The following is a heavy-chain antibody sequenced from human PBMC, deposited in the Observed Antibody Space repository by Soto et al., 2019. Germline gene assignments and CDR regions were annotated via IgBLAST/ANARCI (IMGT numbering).Heavy chain of an antibody. CDR1: GGSISSYY. V-gene: IGHV4-59*01. CDR3: ARGLGYKQSVAGS. D-gene: IGHD6-19*01. CDR2: IYYSGST. J-gene: IGHJ4*02. Sequence: SETLSLTCTVSGGSISSYYWSWIRQPPGKGLEWIGYIYYSGSTNYNPSLKSRVTISVDTSKNQFSLKLSSVTAADTAVYYCARGLGYKQSVAGSWGQEPWSPSPQ.